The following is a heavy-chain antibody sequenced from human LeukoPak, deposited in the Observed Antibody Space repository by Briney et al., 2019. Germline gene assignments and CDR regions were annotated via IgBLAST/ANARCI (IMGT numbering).Heavy chain of an antibody. V-gene: IGHV3-23*01. CDR3: ATSPDIEASGTLYYLDF. CDR1: GFTFRRYR. D-gene: IGHD1-14*01. J-gene: IGHJ4*02. CDR2: ISCSGGYT. Sequence: GGSLRLSCAASGFTFRRYRVSGVRQAPGKGPEWVSSISCSGGYTYYADSVQGHFTISRDNSKNTLSLQMNSLRAEDAAIYYCATSPDIEASGTLYYLDFWGQGTLVSVSS.